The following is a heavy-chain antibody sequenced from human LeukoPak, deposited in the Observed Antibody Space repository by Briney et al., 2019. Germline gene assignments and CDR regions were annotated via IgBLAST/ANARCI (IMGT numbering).Heavy chain of an antibody. CDR1: GGSISSSSYH. Sequence: SETLSLTCTVSGGSISSSSYHWGWIRQPPGKGLEWIGSIYYSGSTYYNPSLKSRVTISVDTSKNQFSLKLSSVTAADTAVYYCARPDYGGNSYAFDIWGQGTMVTVSS. CDR2: IYYSGST. CDR3: ARPDYGGNSYAFDI. D-gene: IGHD4-23*01. J-gene: IGHJ3*02. V-gene: IGHV4-39*01.